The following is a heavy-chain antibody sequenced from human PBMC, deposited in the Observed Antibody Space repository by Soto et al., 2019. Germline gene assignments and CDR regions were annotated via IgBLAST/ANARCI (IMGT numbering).Heavy chain of an antibody. CDR2: ISGPGGST. V-gene: IGHV3-23*01. J-gene: IGHJ5*02. D-gene: IGHD3-3*01. CDR3: AKSKADFWSGYGP. Sequence: GGSLRLSCEASGFTFSDYAMNWVRQAPGKGLEWVSAISGPGGSTYYSDSLKGRFIISRDNSKNTLYLQMNSLRAEDTAVYYCAKSKADFWSGYGPWGQGTLVTSPQ. CDR1: GFTFSDYA.